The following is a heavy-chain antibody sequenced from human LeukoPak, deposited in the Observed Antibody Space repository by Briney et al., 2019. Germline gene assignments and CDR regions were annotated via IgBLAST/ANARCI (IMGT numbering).Heavy chain of an antibody. Sequence: GGSLRLSCAASGFTFSSYEMNWVRQAPGKGLEWVSYISNSGSSIYYADSVKGRFTISRDNAKNSLYLQMNSLRAEDTAVYYCTRAYGSDYWGQGTLVTVSS. D-gene: IGHD4-17*01. CDR3: TRAYGSDY. V-gene: IGHV3-48*03. CDR2: ISNSGSSI. J-gene: IGHJ4*02. CDR1: GFTFSSYE.